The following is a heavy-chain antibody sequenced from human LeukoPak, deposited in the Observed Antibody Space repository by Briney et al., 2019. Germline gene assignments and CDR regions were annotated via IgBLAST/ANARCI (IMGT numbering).Heavy chain of an antibody. J-gene: IGHJ4*02. V-gene: IGHV1-8*01. Sequence: ASVKVSCKASGYTFTSYDINWVRQATGQGLEWMGWMNPNSGNTGYAQKFQGRVTMTRNTSINTAYMELSSLKSEDTAVYYCVNVDVSGGYWGQGTLVTVSS. D-gene: IGHD3-16*01. CDR3: VNVDVSGGY. CDR2: MNPNSGNT. CDR1: GYTFTSYD.